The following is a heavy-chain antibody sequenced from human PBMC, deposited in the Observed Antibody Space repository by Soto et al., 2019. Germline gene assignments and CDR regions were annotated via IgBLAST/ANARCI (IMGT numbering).Heavy chain of an antibody. D-gene: IGHD6-6*01. CDR2: IYYSGST. J-gene: IGHJ4*02. V-gene: IGHV4-59*01. CDR1: GGSINDFY. Sequence: PSETLSLTCTVPGGSINDFYWSWIRQPPGKGLEWIGYIYYSGSTDYNPSLKGRVTISVDTSKNQCSLKLRSVTAADTAVYYCARVGGVAARTFDYWGQGTLVTVSS. CDR3: ARVGGVAARTFDY.